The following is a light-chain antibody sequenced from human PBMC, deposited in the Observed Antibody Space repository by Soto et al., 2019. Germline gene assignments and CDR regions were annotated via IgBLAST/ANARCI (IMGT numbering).Light chain of an antibody. CDR2: LEGSGSY. CDR3: ETWGSNADTV. CDR1: SGHSSYI. J-gene: IGLJ3*02. Sequence: QLVLTQSSSASASLGSSVKLTCTLSSGHSSYIIAWHQQQPGKAPRYLMKLEGSGSYNKGSGVPDRFSGSRSGADRYLTITTLQFEDEADYNCETWGSNADTVFGGGAELTVL. V-gene: IGLV4-60*02.